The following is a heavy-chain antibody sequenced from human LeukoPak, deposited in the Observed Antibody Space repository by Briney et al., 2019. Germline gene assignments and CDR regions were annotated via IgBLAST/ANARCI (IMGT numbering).Heavy chain of an antibody. V-gene: IGHV4-59*01. CDR2: MYYSRST. Sequence: SETLSLTCNVSGDSISNYYWSWIRQPPGKGLEWIGYMYYSRSTKYNPSLKSRVTISVDTSKNQFSLKLSSVTAADTAVYYCARGFYGSGSYSPPYYYMDVWGKGTTVTISS. CDR3: ARGFYGSGSYSPPYYYMDV. J-gene: IGHJ6*03. CDR1: GDSISNYY. D-gene: IGHD3-10*01.